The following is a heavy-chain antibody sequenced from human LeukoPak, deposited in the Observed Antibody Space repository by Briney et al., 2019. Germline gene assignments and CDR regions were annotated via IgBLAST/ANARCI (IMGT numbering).Heavy chain of an antibody. CDR2: INHSGST. V-gene: IGHV4-34*01. J-gene: IGHJ4*02. D-gene: IGHD3-22*01. CDR1: GGSFSGYY. Sequence: SETLSLTCAVYGGSFSGYYWSWIRQPPGKGLERIGEINHSGSTNYNPSLKSRVTISVDTSKNQFSLKLNSVTAADTAVYYCARMYVPFYDTSGYYLDYWGQGTLVTVSS. CDR3: ARMYVPFYDTSGYYLDY.